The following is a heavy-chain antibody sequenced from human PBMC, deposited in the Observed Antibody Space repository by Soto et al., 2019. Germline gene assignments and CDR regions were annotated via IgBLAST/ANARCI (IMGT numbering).Heavy chain of an antibody. CDR2: MHYTGFS. V-gene: IGHV4-59*02. Sequence: SETLSLTCSFSGDSVTSHYLTWIRQSPEKGLEWIGYMHYTGFSHYNPSLKSRLTISVDRSKNQFTLQLTSVTAEDTAVYYCARNRRGRNCSSTSCYSTFDWFDHWGQGTLVTVSS. CDR3: ARNRRGRNCSSTSCYSTFDWFDH. D-gene: IGHD2-2*01. CDR1: GDSVTSHY. J-gene: IGHJ5*02.